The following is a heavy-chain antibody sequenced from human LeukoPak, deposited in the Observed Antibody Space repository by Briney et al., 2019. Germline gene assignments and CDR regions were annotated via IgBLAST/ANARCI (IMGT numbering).Heavy chain of an antibody. CDR1: GGSISSSNW. Sequence: PSETLSLTCAVSGGSISSSNWWSWVRQPPRKGLEWIGEIYHSGSTTYNPYLKSPITISVDKSKIQFTLKLSSVTAADTAVYYCARITLAYFDYWGQGTLVTVSS. V-gene: IGHV4-4*02. J-gene: IGHJ4*02. CDR2: IYHSGST. CDR3: ARITLAYFDY. D-gene: IGHD1-14*01.